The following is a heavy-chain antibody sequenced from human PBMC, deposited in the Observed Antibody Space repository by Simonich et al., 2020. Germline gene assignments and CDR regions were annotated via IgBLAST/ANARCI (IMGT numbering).Heavy chain of an antibody. CDR3: ARTYSGSYYYFDY. V-gene: IGHV1-8*03. D-gene: IGHD1-26*01. J-gene: IGHJ4*02. CDR1: GYTFTSYE. CDR2: KKPNSGNT. Sequence: QVQLVQSGAEVKKPGASVKVSCKASGYTFTSYEINWVRQATGQGLEWMEWKKPNSGNTGYAQKFQGRVTITRNTSISTAYMELSSLRSEDTAVYYCARTYSGSYYYFDYWGQGTLVTVSS.